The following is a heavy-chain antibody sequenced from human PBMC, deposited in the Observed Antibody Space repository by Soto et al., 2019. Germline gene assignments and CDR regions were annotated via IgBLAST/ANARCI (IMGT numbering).Heavy chain of an antibody. CDR1: GGSISSGGYY. Sequence: SETLSLTCTVSGGSISSGGYYWGWIRQPPGKGLEWIGSIYYSGSTYYNPSLKSRVTISVDTSKNQFSLKLSSVTAADTAVYYCARVGCISTSCLRGGENWFDPWGQGTLVTVSS. CDR2: IYYSGST. J-gene: IGHJ5*02. D-gene: IGHD2-2*01. V-gene: IGHV4-39*01. CDR3: ARVGCISTSCLRGGENWFDP.